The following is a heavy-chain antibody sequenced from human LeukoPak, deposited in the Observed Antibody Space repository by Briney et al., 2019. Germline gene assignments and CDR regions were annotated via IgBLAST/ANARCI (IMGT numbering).Heavy chain of an antibody. J-gene: IGHJ4*02. Sequence: GSLRLSCAASGFTFSTYSMSWVRQAPGKGLEWISYISSSSSTIYYADSVKGRFTISRDNAKNSLYLQMNSLRAEDTAVYYCARDTSPVDNWGQGTLVTVSS. CDR2: ISSSSSTI. CDR3: ARDTSPVDN. V-gene: IGHV3-48*01. CDR1: GFTFSTYS. D-gene: IGHD2/OR15-2a*01.